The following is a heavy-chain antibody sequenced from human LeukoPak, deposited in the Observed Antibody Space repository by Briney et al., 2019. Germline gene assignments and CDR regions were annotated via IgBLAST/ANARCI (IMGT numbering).Heavy chain of an antibody. J-gene: IGHJ4*02. D-gene: IGHD5-24*01. Sequence: GESLRLSCAASGFTFSSYSMNWVRQAPGKGLEWVSSISSSSSYIYYADSVKGRFTISRDNAKNSLYLQMNSLRAEDTAVYYCARGSSLDRRDGYNPSSFDYWGQGTLVTVSS. V-gene: IGHV3-21*01. CDR1: GFTFSSYS. CDR2: ISSSSSYI. CDR3: ARGSSLDRRDGYNPSSFDY.